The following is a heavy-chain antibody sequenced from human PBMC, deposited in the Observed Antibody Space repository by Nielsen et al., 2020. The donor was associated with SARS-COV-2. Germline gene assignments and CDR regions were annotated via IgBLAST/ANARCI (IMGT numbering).Heavy chain of an antibody. J-gene: IGHJ4*02. CDR3: ARGGIAAAAPAY. CDR2: IIPIFGTA. V-gene: IGHV1-69*13. CDR1: GGTFSSYA. D-gene: IGHD6-13*01. Sequence: SVKVSCKASGGTFSSYAISWVRQAPGQGLEWMGGIIPIFGTANYAQKFQGRVTITADESTSTAYTELSSLRSEDTAVYYCARGGIAAAAPAYWGQGTLVTVSS.